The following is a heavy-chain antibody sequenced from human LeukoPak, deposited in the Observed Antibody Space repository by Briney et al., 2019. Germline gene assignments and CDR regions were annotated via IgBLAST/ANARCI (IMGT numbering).Heavy chain of an antibody. CDR2: IYYSGST. CDR1: GGSISSSSYY. D-gene: IGHD3-9*01. Sequence: SETLSLTCTVSGGSISSSSYYWGWIRQPPGKGLEWIGSIYYSGSTYYNPSLKSRVTIPVDTSKNQFSLKLSSVTAADTAVYYCARATNYDNYYFDYWGQGTLVTVSS. CDR3: ARATNYDNYYFDY. J-gene: IGHJ4*02. V-gene: IGHV4-39*07.